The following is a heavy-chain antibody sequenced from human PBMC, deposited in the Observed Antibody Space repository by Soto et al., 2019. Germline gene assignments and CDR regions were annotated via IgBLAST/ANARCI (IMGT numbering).Heavy chain of an antibody. Sequence: XSVKVSCKASNASLSSHFIDLVRQAPGEGLECMGIINPGPNSASYSKEFQGRLTLTSDMPSRTVYMQLSNLRSDDTAVYYCAGASSRVSSVVAAHWGQGTLVTVSS. CDR3: AGASSRVSSVVAAH. V-gene: IGHV1-46*01. J-gene: IGHJ4*02. CDR2: INPGPNSA. D-gene: IGHD3-10*01. CDR1: NASLSSHF.